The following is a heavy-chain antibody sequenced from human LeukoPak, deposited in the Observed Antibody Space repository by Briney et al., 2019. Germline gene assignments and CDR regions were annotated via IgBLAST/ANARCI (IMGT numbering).Heavy chain of an antibody. J-gene: IGHJ1*01. Sequence: GGSLRLSCATSGFSFSNYAMNWVRQAPGKGLEWVSSIDGSSSHIYYADSVKGRFTISRDNTKSSLYLQMNSLRAEDMAVYYCARGYCGGDCYGDWGQGTLVTVSS. CDR3: ARGYCGGDCYGD. V-gene: IGHV3-21*01. CDR2: IDGSSSHI. D-gene: IGHD2-21*02. CDR1: GFSFSNYA.